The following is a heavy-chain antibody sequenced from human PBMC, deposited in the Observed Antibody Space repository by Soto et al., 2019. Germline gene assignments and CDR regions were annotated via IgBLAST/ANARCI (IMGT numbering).Heavy chain of an antibody. CDR1: GNSFNNW. CDR2: IDPSDSYT. Sequence: GESLKISCKGLGNSFNNWIGWVRQMPGKGLEWMGRIDPSDSYTNYSPSFQGHVTISADKSISTAYLQWSSLKASDTAMYYCARDSNGFNVLSQWGQGILVTVSS. CDR3: ARDSNGFNVLSQ. D-gene: IGHD2-8*01. V-gene: IGHV5-10-1*01. J-gene: IGHJ4*02.